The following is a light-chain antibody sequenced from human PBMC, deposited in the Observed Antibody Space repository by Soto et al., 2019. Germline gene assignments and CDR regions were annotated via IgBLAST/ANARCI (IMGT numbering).Light chain of an antibody. V-gene: IGLV3-1*01. J-gene: IGLJ2*01. CDR2: QDS. Sequence: SSELTQPPSVSVSPGQTASITCSGDKLGDKYACWYQQKQGQSPVLVIYQDSKRPSGIPERFSGSNSGNTATLTISGTQAMDEADYYCQAWDSSIDVVFGGGTKLTVL. CDR3: QAWDSSIDVV. CDR1: KLGDKY.